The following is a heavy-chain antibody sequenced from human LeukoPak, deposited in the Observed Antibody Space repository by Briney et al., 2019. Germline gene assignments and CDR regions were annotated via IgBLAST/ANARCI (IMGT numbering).Heavy chain of an antibody. CDR2: IIPILGTA. V-gene: IGHV1-69*10. Sequence: SVKVSCKASGGTFSSYAISWVRQAPGQGLEWMGGIIPILGTANYAQKFQGRVTITADKSTSTAYMELSSLRSEDTAVYYCARDRAYSSGWYVWFDPWGQGTLVTVSS. D-gene: IGHD6-19*01. CDR3: ARDRAYSSGWYVWFDP. CDR1: GGTFSSYA. J-gene: IGHJ5*02.